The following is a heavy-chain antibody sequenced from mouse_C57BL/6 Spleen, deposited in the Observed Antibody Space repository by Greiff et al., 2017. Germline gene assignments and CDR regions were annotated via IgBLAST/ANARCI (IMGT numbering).Heavy chain of an antibody. D-gene: IGHD2-3*01. CDR2: IYPGSGST. Sequence: QVQLKQPGAELVKPGASVKMSCKASGYTFTSYWITWVKQRPGQGLEWIGDIYPGSGSTNYNEKFKSKATLTVDTSSSTAYMQLSSLTSEDSAVYYCASCDGYYGWYFDVWGTGTTVTVSS. CDR3: ASCDGYYGWYFDV. J-gene: IGHJ1*03. V-gene: IGHV1-55*01. CDR1: GYTFTSYW.